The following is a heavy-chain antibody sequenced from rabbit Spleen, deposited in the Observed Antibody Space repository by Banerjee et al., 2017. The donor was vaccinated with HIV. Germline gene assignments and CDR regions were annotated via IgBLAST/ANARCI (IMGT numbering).Heavy chain of an antibody. CDR2: IYAGSSGNT. J-gene: IGHJ3*01. CDR3: ARDLTGVIGWNFGW. CDR1: GFTLSSYW. D-gene: IGHD4-1*01. Sequence: QEQLEESGGGLVQPEGSLTLTCKASGFTLSSYWICWVRQAPGKGLEWIACIYAGSSGNTYSATWAKGRFTISKTSSTTVTLQMTSLTAADTATYFCARDLTGVIGWNFGWWGQGTLVTVS. V-gene: IGHV1S45*01.